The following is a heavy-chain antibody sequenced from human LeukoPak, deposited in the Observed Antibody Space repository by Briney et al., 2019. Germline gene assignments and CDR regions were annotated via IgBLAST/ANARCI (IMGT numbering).Heavy chain of an antibody. Sequence: GGSLRLSCAASGFTFSTYAMNWVRQAPGKGLEWVAVISYDGRQNYYADSVKGRFTISRDNSKNTLYLQMNSLRAEDTAVYYCAKASPAIAAAGRVADYFDYWGQGTLVTVSS. CDR2: ISYDGRQN. D-gene: IGHD6-13*01. V-gene: IGHV3-30*04. J-gene: IGHJ4*02. CDR3: AKASPAIAAAGRVADYFDY. CDR1: GFTFSTYA.